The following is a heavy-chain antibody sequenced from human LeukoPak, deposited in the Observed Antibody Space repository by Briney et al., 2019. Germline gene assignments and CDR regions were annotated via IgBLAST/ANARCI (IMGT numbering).Heavy chain of an antibody. CDR2: INHSGST. V-gene: IGHV4-34*01. CDR3: ARGRPGITIFGVVIIRVSYFDY. CDR1: GGSFSGYY. Sequence: SDTLSLTCAVYGGSFSGYYWSWIRQPPGKGLEGVGEINHSGSTNYNPTLKSRATISADTSKDQFCRQLSYVTAADTAVYYCARGRPGITIFGVVIIRVSYFDYWGQGNLVTVSA. D-gene: IGHD3-3*01. J-gene: IGHJ4*02.